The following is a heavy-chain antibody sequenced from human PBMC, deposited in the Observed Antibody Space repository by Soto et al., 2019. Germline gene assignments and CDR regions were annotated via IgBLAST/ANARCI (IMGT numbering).Heavy chain of an antibody. V-gene: IGHV4-30-4*01. D-gene: IGHD2-15*01. CDR1: GGSISSGDYY. CDR2: IYYSGST. CDR3: AGGGGGYCSGGSCYSNCFAP. Sequence: PSETLSLTCTVSGGSISSGDYYWSWIRQPPGKGLEWIGYIYYSGSTYYNPSLKSRVTISVDTSKNQFSLKLGSGTAADTAVYYCAGGGGGYCSGGSCYSNCFAPWGQGTLVTVSS. J-gene: IGHJ5*02.